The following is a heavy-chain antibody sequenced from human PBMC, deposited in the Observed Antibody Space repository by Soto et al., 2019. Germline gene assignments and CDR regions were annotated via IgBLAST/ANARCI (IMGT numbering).Heavy chain of an antibody. CDR3: ARAGITIFGVVTVDAFDI. CDR1: GYTFTSYG. Sequence: QVPLVQSGAEVKKPGASVKVSCKASGYTFTSYGISWVRQAPGQGLEWMGWISAYNGNTNYAQKLQGRVTMTTDTSTSTAYMELRSLRSDDTAVYYCARAGITIFGVVTVDAFDIWGQGTMVTVSS. V-gene: IGHV1-18*01. CDR2: ISAYNGNT. D-gene: IGHD3-3*01. J-gene: IGHJ3*02.